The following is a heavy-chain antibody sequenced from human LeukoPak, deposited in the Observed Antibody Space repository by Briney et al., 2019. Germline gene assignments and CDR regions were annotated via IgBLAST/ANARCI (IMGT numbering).Heavy chain of an antibody. D-gene: IGHD6-13*01. V-gene: IGHV3-23*01. CDR3: ARDRLDSSSWYFYYFDY. CDR2: ISGSGGST. CDR1: GFTFSSYA. J-gene: IGHJ4*02. Sequence: GGSLRLSCAASGFTFSSYAMSWVRQAPGKGLEWVSAISGSGGSTYYADSVKGRFTISRDNSKNTLYLQMNSLRAEDTAVYYCARDRLDSSSWYFYYFDYWGQGTLVTVSS.